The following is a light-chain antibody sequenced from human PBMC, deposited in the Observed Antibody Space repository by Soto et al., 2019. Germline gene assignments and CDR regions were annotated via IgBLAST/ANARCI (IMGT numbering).Light chain of an antibody. CDR3: SSYAGSNRGV. Sequence: QSVLTQPPSASGSPGQSVTISCTGTSSDVGGYKFVSWYQQHPGKDPKLLIYEVTQRPSGVPDRFSGSKSGNTASLTVSGLQAEDDADYYCSSYAGSNRGVFGTGTKLTVL. V-gene: IGLV2-8*01. CDR1: SSDVGGYKF. CDR2: EVT. J-gene: IGLJ1*01.